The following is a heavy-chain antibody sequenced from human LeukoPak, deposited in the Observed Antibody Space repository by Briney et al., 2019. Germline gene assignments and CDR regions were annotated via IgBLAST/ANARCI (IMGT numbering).Heavy chain of an antibody. CDR3: AKPGYCSSATSCLNWFDP. V-gene: IGHV3-30*18. CDR2: ISYDGSDK. CDR1: GFTFSRNA. D-gene: IGHD2-8*02. Sequence: TGGSLRLSCVASGFTFSRNAMHWVRQAPGKGPEWVAIISYDGSDKYYANSVKGRFTISRDNSQNTLYLQMNSLRAEDTAVYYCAKPGYCSSATSCLNWFDPWAREPWSPSPQ. J-gene: IGHJ5*02.